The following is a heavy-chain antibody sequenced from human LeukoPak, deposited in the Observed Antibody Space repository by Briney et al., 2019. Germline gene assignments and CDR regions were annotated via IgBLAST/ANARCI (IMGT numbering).Heavy chain of an antibody. CDR3: AREPGGGPLYGMDV. CDR1: GYTFTSYA. V-gene: IGHV1-3*01. J-gene: IGHJ6*02. CDR2: INAGNGNT. D-gene: IGHD3-10*01. Sequence: VASVKVSCKASGYTFTSYAMHWVRQAPGQRLEWMGWINAGNGNTKYSQKFQGRVTITRDTSASTAYMELSSLRSEDTAVYYCAREPGGGPLYGMDVWGQGTTVTVSS.